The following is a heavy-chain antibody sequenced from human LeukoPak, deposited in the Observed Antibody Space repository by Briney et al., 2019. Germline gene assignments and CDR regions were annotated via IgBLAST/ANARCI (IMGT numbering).Heavy chain of an antibody. V-gene: IGHV4-38-2*01. D-gene: IGHD2-2*01. CDR2: ICHSGST. CDR3: ARHEQGYCTSSSCRGSDY. J-gene: IGHJ4*02. Sequence: PSETLSLTCVVSDYSISGGYYWGWIRQPPGKGLEWIGSICHSGSTYYNPSLKSRVTISIDTSKNQFSLKLSSVTAADTAVYYCARHEQGYCTSSSCRGSDYWGQGTLVTVSS. CDR1: DYSISGGYY.